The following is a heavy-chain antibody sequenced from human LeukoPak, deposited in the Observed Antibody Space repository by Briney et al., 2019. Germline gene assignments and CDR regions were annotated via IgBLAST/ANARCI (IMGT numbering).Heavy chain of an antibody. J-gene: IGHJ4*02. CDR2: IYSGGST. CDR3: ATDAVRTGGGVDY. CDR1: GFTVSSNY. Sequence: PGGSLRLSCAASGFTVSSNYMSWVRQAPGKGLEWVSVIYSGGSTYYADSVKGRFTISRDNSKNTLYLQMNSLRAEATAVYYCATDAVRTGGGVDYWGQGTLVTVSS. V-gene: IGHV3-66*02. D-gene: IGHD3-10*01.